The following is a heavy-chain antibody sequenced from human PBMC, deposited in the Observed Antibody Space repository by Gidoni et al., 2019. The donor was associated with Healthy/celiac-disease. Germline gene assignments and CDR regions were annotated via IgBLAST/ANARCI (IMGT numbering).Heavy chain of an antibody. V-gene: IGHV4-39*01. J-gene: IGHJ4*02. CDR2: IYYSGST. CDR3: ARHRRYSGDGGRRSTIFGVVIEYYFDY. Sequence: QLQLQESGPGLVKPSETLSLTCTVSGGSISSSSYYWGWIRQPPGKGLEWIGSIYYSGSTYYNPSLKSRVTISVDTSKNQFSLKLSSVTAADTAVYYCARHRRYSGDGGRRSTIFGVVIEYYFDYWGQGTLVTVSS. D-gene: IGHD3-3*01. CDR1: GGSISSSSYY.